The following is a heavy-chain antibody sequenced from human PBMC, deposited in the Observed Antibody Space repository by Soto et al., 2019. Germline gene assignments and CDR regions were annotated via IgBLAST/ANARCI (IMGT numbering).Heavy chain of an antibody. V-gene: IGHV4-59*01. D-gene: IGHD5-12*01. CDR2: IYYSGSS. J-gene: IGHJ4*02. CDR3: ARDHATSYFDY. CDR1: GGSISSYY. Sequence: QVQLQESGPGLVKPSETLSLTCTVSGGSISSYYWSWIRHPPGKGLEWIGYIYYSGSSNYNPSLKSRVTISVDTSKNQFSLKLSSVTAADTAVYYCARDHATSYFDYWGQGTLVTVSS.